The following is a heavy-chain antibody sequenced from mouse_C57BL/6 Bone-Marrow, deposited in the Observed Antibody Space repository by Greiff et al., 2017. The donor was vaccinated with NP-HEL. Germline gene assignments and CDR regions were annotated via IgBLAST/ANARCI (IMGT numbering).Heavy chain of an antibody. D-gene: IGHD2-5*01. Sequence: VQLKQSGAELVRPGASVKLSCTASGFNIKDYYMHWVKQRPEQGLEWIGRIDPEDGDTEYAPKFPGKATMTADTSSNTAYLQLSSLTSEDTAVYYCTTWSNVYAMDYWGQGTSVTVSS. CDR1: GFNIKDYY. CDR2: IDPEDGDT. J-gene: IGHJ4*01. CDR3: TTWSNVYAMDY. V-gene: IGHV14-1*01.